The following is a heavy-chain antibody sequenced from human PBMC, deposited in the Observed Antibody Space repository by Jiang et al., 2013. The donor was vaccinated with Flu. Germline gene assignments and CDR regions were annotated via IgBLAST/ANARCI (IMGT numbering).Heavy chain of an antibody. J-gene: IGHJ4*02. Sequence: QLVESGAEVKKPGSSVKVSCKASGGTFNSYAISWVRQAPGQGLEWMGGIVPILGIANYAQKFQGRVTLTADKSTSTAYMELSSLRSEDTAIYYCARSVADSSGYYNFPFDSWGQGTLVTVSS. CDR1: GGTFNSYA. D-gene: IGHD3-22*01. V-gene: IGHV1-69*09. CDR3: ARSVADSSGYYNFPFDS. CDR2: IVPILGIA.